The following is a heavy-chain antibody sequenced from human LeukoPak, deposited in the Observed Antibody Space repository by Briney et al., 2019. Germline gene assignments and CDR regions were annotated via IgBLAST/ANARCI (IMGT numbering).Heavy chain of an antibody. CDR2: IYHNGRT. D-gene: IGHD3-16*01. CDR1: GASFSNDY. CDR3: ARASEGIGYFDT. J-gene: IGHJ4*02. Sequence: SETLPLTCTVSGASFSNDYWSWVRQAPGKGLEWIGYIYHNGRTNYNPSLKSRITMSIDTSQRQFSLKLISVTAADTAVYYCARASEGIGYFDTWGRGSLVTVSS. V-gene: IGHV4-59*01.